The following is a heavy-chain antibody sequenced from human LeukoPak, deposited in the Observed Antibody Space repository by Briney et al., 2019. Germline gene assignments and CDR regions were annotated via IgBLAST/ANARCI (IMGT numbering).Heavy chain of an antibody. CDR2: ITGAGNI. CDR1: GFTFDGYA. Sequence: PGGALRLSCAASGFTFDGYAMSWVRPAPGKGRAWVSTITGAGNIYYADSVKGRFTISRDNSKNTLYLQMNSLRDEDTAVYYCAKRRLGAANPGDFDYWGQGTLVTVSS. J-gene: IGHJ4*02. CDR3: AKRRLGAANPGDFDY. D-gene: IGHD2-15*01. V-gene: IGHV3-23*01.